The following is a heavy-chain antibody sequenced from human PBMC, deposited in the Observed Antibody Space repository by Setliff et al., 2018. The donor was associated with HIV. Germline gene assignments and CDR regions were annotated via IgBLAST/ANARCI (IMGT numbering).Heavy chain of an antibody. CDR1: GGTFSSYA. J-gene: IGHJ3*02. Sequence: VKVSCKASGGTFSSYAINWVRQAPGQGLEWMGGIIPMFGTRNYAQKFQGRVTITTDESTSTAYMELSSLRSEDTALYYCARGQSQGYAYSGSYGASDIWGQGTMVTVSS. CDR3: ARGQSQGYAYSGSYGASDI. V-gene: IGHV1-69*13. D-gene: IGHD1-26*01. CDR2: IIPMFGTR.